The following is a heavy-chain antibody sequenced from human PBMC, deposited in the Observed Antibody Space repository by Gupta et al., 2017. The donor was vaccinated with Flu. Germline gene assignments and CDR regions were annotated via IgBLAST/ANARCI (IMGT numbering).Heavy chain of an antibody. J-gene: IGHJ5*02. V-gene: IGHV1-8*01. CDR3: ARVPSRTYYDFWSGYYTGWFDP. CDR2: MNPNSGNT. D-gene: IGHD3-3*01. Sequence: WMGWMNPNSGNTGYAQKFQGRVTMTRNTSISTAYMELSSLRSEDTAVYYCARVPSRTYYDFWSGYYTGWFDPWGQGTLVTVSS.